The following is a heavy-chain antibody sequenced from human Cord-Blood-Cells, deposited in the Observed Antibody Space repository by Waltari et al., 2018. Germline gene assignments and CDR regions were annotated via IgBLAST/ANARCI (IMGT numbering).Heavy chain of an antibody. CDR3: ARDYRRGGVRWFDP. CDR2: IYHSGST. J-gene: IGHJ5*02. D-gene: IGHD3-16*01. Sequence: QVQLQESGPGLVKPSETLSLTCAVSGYSISSGYYWGWFRQPPGKGLEWIGSIYHSGSTYYNPSLKSRVTISVDTSKNQFSLKLSSVTAADTAVYYCARDYRRGGVRWFDPWGQGTLVTVSS. V-gene: IGHV4-38-2*02. CDR1: GYSISSGYY.